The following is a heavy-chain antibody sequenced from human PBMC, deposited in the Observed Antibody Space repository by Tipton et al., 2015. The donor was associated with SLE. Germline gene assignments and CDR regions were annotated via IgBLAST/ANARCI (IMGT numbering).Heavy chain of an antibody. J-gene: IGHJ4*02. CDR3: AIGVSVDY. D-gene: IGHD3-10*01. Sequence: LRLSCTVSGGSISSSSYYWGWIRQPPGKGLEWIGSIYYSGSTYYNPSPKSRVTISVDTSKNQFSLKLSSVTAADTAVYYCAIGVSVDYWGQGSLVTVSS. V-gene: IGHV4-39*07. CDR2: IYYSGST. CDR1: GGSISSSSYY.